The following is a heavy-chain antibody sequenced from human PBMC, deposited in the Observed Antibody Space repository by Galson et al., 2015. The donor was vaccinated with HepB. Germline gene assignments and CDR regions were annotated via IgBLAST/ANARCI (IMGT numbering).Heavy chain of an antibody. D-gene: IGHD3-22*01. Sequence: SVKVSCKASGYTFTSYAMHWVRQAPGQRLEWMGWINAGNGNTKYSQKFQGRVTITRDTSASTAYMELSSLRSEDTAVYYCARCWQGYYDSSGYHADWFDPWGQGTLVTVSS. CDR3: ARCWQGYYDSSGYHADWFDP. CDR2: INAGNGNT. V-gene: IGHV1-3*01. CDR1: GYTFTSYA. J-gene: IGHJ5*02.